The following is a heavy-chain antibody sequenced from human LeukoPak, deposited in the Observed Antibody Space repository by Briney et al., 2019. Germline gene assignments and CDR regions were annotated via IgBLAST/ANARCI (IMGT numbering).Heavy chain of an antibody. J-gene: IGHJ4*02. V-gene: IGHV4-34*01. CDR2: INHSGST. CDR3: ASQPKLERRRYFDY. CDR1: GGSFSGYY. D-gene: IGHD1-1*01. Sequence: SETLSLTCAVYGGSFSGYYWSWIRQPPGKGLEWIGEINHSGSTNYNPSLKSRVTISVDTSKNQFSLKLSSVTAVDTAVYYCASQPKLERRRYFDYWGQGTLVTVSS.